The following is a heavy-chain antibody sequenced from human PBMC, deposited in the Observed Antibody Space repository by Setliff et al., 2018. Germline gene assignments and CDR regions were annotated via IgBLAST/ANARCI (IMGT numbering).Heavy chain of an antibody. CDR1: GGSLSADYY. CDR2: VHPDGST. J-gene: IGHJ4*02. Sequence: TLSLTCTVSGGSLSADYYWSWIRQPAGKGLEWIGHVHPDGSTNYNPSLYSRLIISVDTSKNQFSLKLTSVTAADTAVYYCARGSYYDSSGYSPDFFDYWGQGTLVTVSS. V-gene: IGHV4-61*09. D-gene: IGHD3-22*01. CDR3: ARGSYYDSSGYSPDFFDY.